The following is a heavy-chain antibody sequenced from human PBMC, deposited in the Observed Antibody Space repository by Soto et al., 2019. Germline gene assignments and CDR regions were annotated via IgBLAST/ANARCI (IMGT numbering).Heavy chain of an antibody. CDR1: GGSFSGYY. V-gene: IGHV4-34*01. CDR2: INHRGST. Sequence: QVQLQQWGAGLLKPSETLSLTCAVYGGSFSGYYWSWIRQPPGKGLERIGEINHRGSTNYNQSFNSRFAVSVDTSKNQFPLKLGSVTSADTAVYYCERVTVGRRRGYYYHMDVWGKWTTVTVSS. D-gene: IGHD1-1*01. CDR3: ERVTVGRRRGYYYHMDV. J-gene: IGHJ6*03.